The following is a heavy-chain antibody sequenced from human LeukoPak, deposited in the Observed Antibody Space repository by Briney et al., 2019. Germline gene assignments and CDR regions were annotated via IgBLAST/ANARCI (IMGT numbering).Heavy chain of an antibody. J-gene: IGHJ6*03. V-gene: IGHV3-21*01. CDR2: ISSSSSYI. Sequence: PGGSLRLSCAASGFTFSSYSMNWVRQAPGKGLEWVSSISSSSSYIYYADSVKGRFTISRDNAKNSLYLQMNSLRAEDTAVYYCAREVPYHPVIYYYYMDVWGKGTTVTVSS. CDR3: AREVPYHPVIYYYYMDV. CDR1: GFTFSSYS. D-gene: IGHD3-10*01.